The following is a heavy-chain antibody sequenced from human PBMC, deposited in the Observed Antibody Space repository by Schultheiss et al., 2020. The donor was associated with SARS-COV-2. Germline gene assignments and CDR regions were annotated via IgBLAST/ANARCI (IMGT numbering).Heavy chain of an antibody. Sequence: GGSLRLSCAASGFIFSNYAMRWVRQAPGKGLEWVSVIGTAGDTYYPGSVKGRFTISRENAKKSLYLQMNSLRAGDTAVYYCARGGREDQRLVRDFYGLDVWGQGTTVTGSS. CDR1: GFIFSNYA. J-gene: IGHJ6*02. CDR3: ARGGREDQRLVRDFYGLDV. D-gene: IGHD3-10*01. CDR2: IGTAGDT. V-gene: IGHV3-13*01.